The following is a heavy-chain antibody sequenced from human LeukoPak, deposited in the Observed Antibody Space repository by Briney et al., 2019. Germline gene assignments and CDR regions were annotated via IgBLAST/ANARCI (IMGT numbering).Heavy chain of an antibody. J-gene: IGHJ4*02. CDR2: IYHSGTT. CDR3: ARGGGGYAADY. CDR1: GGSISGHY. D-gene: IGHD5-12*01. Sequence: PSETLSLTCSVSGGSISGHYWSRIRQPPGKGLEWIGYIYHSGTTDYNPSLKTRLTISVDTSKNQFSLNLSSMTSADTAVYYCARGGGGYAADYWGQGTLVTVSS. V-gene: IGHV4-59*11.